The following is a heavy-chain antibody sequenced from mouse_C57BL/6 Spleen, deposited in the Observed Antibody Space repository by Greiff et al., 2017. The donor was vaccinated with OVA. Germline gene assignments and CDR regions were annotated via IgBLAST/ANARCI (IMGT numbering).Heavy chain of an antibody. Sequence: QVQLQQPGAELVKPGASVKMSCKASGYTFTSYWITWVKQRPGQGLEWIGDIYPGSGSTNYNEKFKSKATLTVDTSSSTAYMQLSSLTSEDSAVDYCARSIYYGNYNAMDYWGQGTSVTVSS. CDR2: IYPGSGST. CDR3: ARSIYYGNYNAMDY. D-gene: IGHD2-1*01. V-gene: IGHV1-55*01. J-gene: IGHJ4*01. CDR1: GYTFTSYW.